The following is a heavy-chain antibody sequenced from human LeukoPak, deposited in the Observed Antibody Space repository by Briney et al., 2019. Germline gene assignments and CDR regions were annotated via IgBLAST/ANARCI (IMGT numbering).Heavy chain of an antibody. CDR2: ISAYNGNT. V-gene: IGHV1-18*01. Sequence: ASVKVSCKASGYTFTTYNINWVRQAPGQGLEWMGWISAYNGNTNYAQKLQGRVTVTTDTSTSTAYMELRSLRSDDTAVYYCARDIAARPTFYYYYYMDVWGKGTTVTVSS. J-gene: IGHJ6*03. CDR3: ARDIAARPTFYYYYYMDV. CDR1: GYTFTTYN. D-gene: IGHD6-6*01.